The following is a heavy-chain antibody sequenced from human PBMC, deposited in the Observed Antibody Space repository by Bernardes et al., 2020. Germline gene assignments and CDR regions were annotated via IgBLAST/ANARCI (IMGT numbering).Heavy chain of an antibody. CDR2: IHSGGST. V-gene: IGHV3-53*01. CDR1: GLTVSSNY. D-gene: IGHD3-16*01. Sequence: GRSRRPACVASGLTVSSNYVSWVRQAPGKGLEWVSFIHSGGSTYYADSVRGRFTIPRDNSKNTLYLQMNSLRAEDTAVYYCARDSRFSYAFVIWGHGTMVTVSS. CDR3: ARDSRFSYAFVI. J-gene: IGHJ3*02.